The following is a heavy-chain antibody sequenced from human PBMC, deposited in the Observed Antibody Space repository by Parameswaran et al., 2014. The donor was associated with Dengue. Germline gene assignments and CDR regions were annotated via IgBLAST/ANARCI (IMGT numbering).Heavy chain of an antibody. D-gene: IGHD1-26*01. Sequence: WIRQPPGKGLEWVAVISYDGSNKYYADSVKGRFTISRDNSKNTLYLQMNSLRAEDTAVYYCAKDGHRWELLALYYFDYWGQGTLVTVSS. CDR2: ISYDGSNK. J-gene: IGHJ4*02. CDR3: AKDGHRWELLALYYFDY. V-gene: IGHV3-30*18.